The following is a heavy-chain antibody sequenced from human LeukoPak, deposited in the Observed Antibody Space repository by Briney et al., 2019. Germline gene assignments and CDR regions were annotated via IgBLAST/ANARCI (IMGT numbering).Heavy chain of an antibody. D-gene: IGHD3-10*01. Sequence: GGSLRLSCAASGFTFSSYSMNWVRQAPGKGLEWVSSISSSSSYIYYADSVKGRFTISRDNAKNSLYLQMNSLRAEDTAVYYCARDNEPTGWFGESLVYWGQGTLVTVSS. CDR1: GFTFSSYS. CDR2: ISSSSSYI. J-gene: IGHJ4*02. V-gene: IGHV3-21*01. CDR3: ARDNEPTGWFGESLVY.